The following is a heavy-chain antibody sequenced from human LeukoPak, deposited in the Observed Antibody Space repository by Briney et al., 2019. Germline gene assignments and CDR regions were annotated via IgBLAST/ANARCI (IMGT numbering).Heavy chain of an antibody. D-gene: IGHD2-15*01. J-gene: IGHJ4*02. CDR2: ISSDGSNK. V-gene: IGHV3-30-3*01. Sequence: QPGRSLRLSCAASGYIFSNYNMHWVRQAPGKGLDWVALISSDGSNKYYADSVKGRFTISRDNAKNSLYLQMNSLRDEDTAVYYCARDRFGREVDYWGQGTLVTVSS. CDR3: ARDRFGREVDY. CDR1: GYIFSNYN.